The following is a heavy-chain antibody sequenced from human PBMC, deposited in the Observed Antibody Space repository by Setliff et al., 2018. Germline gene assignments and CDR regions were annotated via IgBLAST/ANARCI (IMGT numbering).Heavy chain of an antibody. CDR3: ARDASASDGRNAFDI. Sequence: SETLSLTCTVPGGSISDNGYFWGWVRQPPGKGLEWIGNIYFGGNTYFNPSFKSRVTMSIDTFNSQFSLKLSSVTAADTAIYYCARDASASDGRNAFDIWGQGTMVTVSS. J-gene: IGHJ3*02. V-gene: IGHV4-39*07. D-gene: IGHD1-26*01. CDR2: IYFGGNT. CDR1: GGSISDNGYF.